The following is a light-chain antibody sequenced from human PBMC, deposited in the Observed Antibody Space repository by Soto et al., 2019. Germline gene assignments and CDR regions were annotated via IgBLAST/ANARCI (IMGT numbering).Light chain of an antibody. CDR1: SSDVGGYDY. Sequence: QSALTQPASVSGSPGQSITISCTGSSSDVGGYDYVSWYQQHPGKAPKLMIYDVSNRPSGVSNRFSGSKSANTASLTISGLQAEDEADYYCSSYSSSSTLFGGGTKLNVL. CDR2: DVS. CDR3: SSYSSSSTL. V-gene: IGLV2-14*01. J-gene: IGLJ2*01.